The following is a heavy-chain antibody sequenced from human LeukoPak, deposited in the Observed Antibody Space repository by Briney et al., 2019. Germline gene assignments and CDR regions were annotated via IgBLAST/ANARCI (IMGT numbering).Heavy chain of an antibody. CDR1: GGSISSSSYY. V-gene: IGHV4-39*01. CDR3: ASPKYCSGGSCYSGWYFDL. Sequence: SDTLSLICTVSGGSISSSSYYWGWIRQPPGQGLQWIGSIYYSGSTYYNPSLKSRVTISVDTSKNQFSLKLSSVTAADTAVYYCASPKYCSGGSCYSGWYFDLWGRGTLVTVSS. D-gene: IGHD2-15*01. J-gene: IGHJ2*01. CDR2: IYYSGST.